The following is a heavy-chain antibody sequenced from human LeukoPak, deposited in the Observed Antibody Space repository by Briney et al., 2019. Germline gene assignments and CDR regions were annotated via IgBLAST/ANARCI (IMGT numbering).Heavy chain of an antibody. Sequence: SETLSLTCTVSGGSVSSGSYYWSWIRQPPGKGLEWIGYIYYSGSTYYNPSLKSRVTISVDTSKNQFSLKLSSVTAADTAVYYCARILGYCSGGSCYDTVDYWGQGTLVTVSS. CDR1: GGSVSSGSYY. CDR3: ARILGYCSGGSCYDTVDY. CDR2: IYYSGST. V-gene: IGHV4-30-4*08. J-gene: IGHJ4*02. D-gene: IGHD2-15*01.